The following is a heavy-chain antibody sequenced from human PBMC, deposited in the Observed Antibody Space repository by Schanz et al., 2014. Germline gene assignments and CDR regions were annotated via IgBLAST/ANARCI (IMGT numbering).Heavy chain of an antibody. Sequence: QVQVVQSGGGLVKPGGSLRLSCTASGFPFSDYFMAWIRQPPGRGLEWVSYVSRSTPDIYYADSVKGRFTISRDNSKNTLYLQMNSLRPEDTAVYYCAKYRGYYRVSGSYRELEYWGQGTLVTVSS. D-gene: IGHD3-10*01. CDR1: GFPFSDYF. V-gene: IGHV3-11*05. CDR3: AKYRGYYRVSGSYRELEY. CDR2: VSRSTPDI. J-gene: IGHJ4*02.